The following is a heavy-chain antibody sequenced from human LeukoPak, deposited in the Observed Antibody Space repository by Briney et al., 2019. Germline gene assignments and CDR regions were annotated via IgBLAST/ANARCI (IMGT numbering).Heavy chain of an antibody. CDR3: ARGRWSATTASYYLDF. CDR2: INAGNGNT. D-gene: IGHD2-21*02. CDR1: GCIFTDYA. V-gene: IGHV1-3*01. J-gene: IGHJ4*02. Sequence: ASVKVSCRASGCIFTDYAILWVRQAPGQRLEWLGWINAGNGNTKYSQNFQGRVTLTRDTSATTASMEMNSLRSEDTALYYCARGRWSATTASYYLDFWGLGTLVTVSS.